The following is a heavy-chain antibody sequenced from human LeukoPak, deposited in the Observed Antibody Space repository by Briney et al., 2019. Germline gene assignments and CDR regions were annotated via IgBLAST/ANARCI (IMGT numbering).Heavy chain of an antibody. CDR3: ARGGAAAGPGGPYYYGMDV. Sequence: GRSLRLSCAASGFTFSSYAMHWVRQAPGKGLEWVAVISYDGSNKYYADSVKGRFTISRDHSKNTLYLQMNSLRAEDTAVYYCARGGAAAGPGGPYYYGMDVWGKGTTVTVSS. J-gene: IGHJ6*04. CDR2: ISYDGSNK. V-gene: IGHV3-30*04. D-gene: IGHD6-13*01. CDR1: GFTFSSYA.